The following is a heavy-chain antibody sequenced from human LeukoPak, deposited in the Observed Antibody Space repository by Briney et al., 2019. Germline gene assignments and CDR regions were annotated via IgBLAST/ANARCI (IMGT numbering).Heavy chain of an antibody. Sequence: PGGSLRLSCAASGFTFRNYAMHWVRQAPGKGPEWVAVVSYGGNTNHYADSVKGRLTSSRDNSNNTLYLEVNSLRTEDTAVYYCARGRTSRTAFDIWGPGTMVTVSS. CDR1: GFTFRNYA. V-gene: IGHV3-30*01. D-gene: IGHD1-7*01. J-gene: IGHJ3*02. CDR2: VSYGGNTN. CDR3: ARGRTSRTAFDI.